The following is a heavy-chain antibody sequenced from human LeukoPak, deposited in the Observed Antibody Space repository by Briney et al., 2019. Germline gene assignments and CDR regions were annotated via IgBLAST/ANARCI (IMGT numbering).Heavy chain of an antibody. CDR3: GYCPGDCYIPDY. D-gene: IGHD2-21*02. CDR1: GYRFTNYW. Sequence: GESQKISCKGSGYRFTNYWINWVRQMPGKGLEWMGRIDPSDSHTYYSPSFQGHVTISADKSINTAYLQWSSLQASDTAMYYCGYCPGDCYIPDYWGQGTLVTVSS. V-gene: IGHV5-10-1*01. J-gene: IGHJ4*02. CDR2: IDPSDSHT.